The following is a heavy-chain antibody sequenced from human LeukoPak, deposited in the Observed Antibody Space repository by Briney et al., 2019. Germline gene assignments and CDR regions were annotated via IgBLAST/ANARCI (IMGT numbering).Heavy chain of an antibody. CDR3: ARPYYYDSRIDP. V-gene: IGHV4-30-4*01. CDR1: GGSISSGDYY. CDR2: MYYSGSA. Sequence: SETLSLTCTVSGGSISSGDYYWSWIRQPPGKGLERVAYMYYSGSAYYNPSLKSRATISVDTSKNQVSLKLTSVTAADTAVYFCARPYYYDSRIDPWGRGTLVTVSS. D-gene: IGHD3-22*01. J-gene: IGHJ5*02.